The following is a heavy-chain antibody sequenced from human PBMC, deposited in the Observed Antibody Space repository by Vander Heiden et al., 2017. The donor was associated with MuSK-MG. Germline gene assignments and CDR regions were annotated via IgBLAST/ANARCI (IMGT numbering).Heavy chain of an antibody. J-gene: IGHJ4*02. CDR2: INQDGSEK. Sequence: EVQLVESGGGLVQPGGSLRLSCAASGFTISSFWLSWVGQAPGKGLEWVANINQDGSEKSYVDSVKGRFTISRDNAKNSMYLQMDSLRADDTAVYYCARAEKWGQGTLVTVSS. V-gene: IGHV3-7*03. CDR3: ARAEK. CDR1: GFTISSFW.